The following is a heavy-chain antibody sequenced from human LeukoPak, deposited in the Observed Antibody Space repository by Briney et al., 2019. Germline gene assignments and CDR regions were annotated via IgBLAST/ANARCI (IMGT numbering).Heavy chain of an antibody. Sequence: GGSLRLSCAASGFTFSTYIMNWVRQTPGKGLEWVSSIGTSTSYIYYADSVKGRFTISRDNAKNSLYLQMNSLRAEDTAVYYCARVGGSYYDSVNAFDIWGQGTMVTVSS. V-gene: IGHV3-21*01. CDR2: IGTSTSYI. CDR1: GFTFSTYI. D-gene: IGHD1-26*01. CDR3: ARVGGSYYDSVNAFDI. J-gene: IGHJ3*02.